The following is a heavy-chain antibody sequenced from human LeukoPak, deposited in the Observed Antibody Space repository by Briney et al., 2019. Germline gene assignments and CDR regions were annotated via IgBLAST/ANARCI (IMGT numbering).Heavy chain of an antibody. V-gene: IGHV1-3*01. Sequence: GASVKVSCKASGYTFTSYAMHWVRQAPGQRLEWMGWINAGNGNTKYSQKFQGRVTITRDTSASTAYMELSSLRSEDTAVYYCARLTFNLVVPDAFDIWGQGTMVTVSS. D-gene: IGHD2-15*01. J-gene: IGHJ3*02. CDR1: GYTFTSYA. CDR2: INAGNGNT. CDR3: ARLTFNLVVPDAFDI.